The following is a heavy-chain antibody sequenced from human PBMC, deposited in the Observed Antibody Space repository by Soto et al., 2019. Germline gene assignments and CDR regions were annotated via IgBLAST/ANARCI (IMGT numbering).Heavy chain of an antibody. CDR1: GGTFSRHA. CDR3: ARSLQMVRGAVWDMDV. Sequence: QVQLVQSGAEVRKPGSSVKVSCKASGGTFSRHAISWVRQAPGQGLEWMGGIIPIFGTANHAQKFQGRVTIIADESTSTVYMELSSLRSEDTAVYYCARSLQMVRGAVWDMDVWGQGTTVTVSS. J-gene: IGHJ6*02. CDR2: IIPIFGTA. D-gene: IGHD3-10*01. V-gene: IGHV1-69*01.